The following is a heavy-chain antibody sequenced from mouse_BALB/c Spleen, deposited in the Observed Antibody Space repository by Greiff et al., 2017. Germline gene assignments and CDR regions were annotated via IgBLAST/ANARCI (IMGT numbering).Heavy chain of an antibody. V-gene: IGHV5-6-5*01. CDR3: ARGLRYWYFDV. CDR2: ISSGGST. CDR1: GFTFSSYA. Sequence: EVKLMESGGGLVKPGGSLKLSCAASGFTFSSYAMSWVRQTPEKRLEWVASISSGGSTYYPDSVKGRFTISRDNARNILYLQMSSLRSEDTAMYYCARGLRYWYFDVWGAGTTVTVSS. J-gene: IGHJ1*01. D-gene: IGHD1-1*01.